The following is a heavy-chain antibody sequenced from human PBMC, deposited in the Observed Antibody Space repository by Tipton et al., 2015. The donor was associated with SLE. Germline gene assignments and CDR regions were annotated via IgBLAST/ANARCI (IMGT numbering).Heavy chain of an antibody. D-gene: IGHD2-15*01. V-gene: IGHV4-59*01. CDR1: GGFMNKYF. J-gene: IGHJ4*02. CDR2: FYYTGTT. CDR3: ARGLTQSPDY. Sequence: TLSLTCTVSGGFMNKYFWDWIRQSPGKGLEWIGYFYYTGTTAYNPSLKSRVTISADTSKSQFSLSLTSVTAADTAVYYCARGLTQSPDYWGQGTLVTVSS.